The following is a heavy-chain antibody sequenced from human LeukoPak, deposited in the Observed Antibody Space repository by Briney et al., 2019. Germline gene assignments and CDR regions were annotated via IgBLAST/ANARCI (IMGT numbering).Heavy chain of an antibody. CDR2: IYYSGST. D-gene: IGHD6-13*01. CDR1: GGSISSYY. CDR3: AGGLAAAGFDY. V-gene: IGHV4-59*01. Sequence: SETLSLTCTVSGGSISSYYWSWIRQPPGKGLEGIGYIYYSGSTNYNPSLKSRVTISVDTSKNQFSLKLRSVTAADTAVYYCAGGLAAAGFDYWGQGTLATVSS. J-gene: IGHJ4*02.